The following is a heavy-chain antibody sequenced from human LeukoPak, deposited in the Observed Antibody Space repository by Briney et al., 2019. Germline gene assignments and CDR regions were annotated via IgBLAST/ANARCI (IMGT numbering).Heavy chain of an antibody. CDR3: ARDHDCGDCLDD. V-gene: IGHV3-53*01. Sequence: GGSLRLSCADSGFTVSSNYMSWVRQAPGKGLEWASVIYSGGSTYYADSVKGRFTISRDNSKNTLYLQMNSLRAEDTAVYYCARDHDCGDCLDDWGQGTLVTVSS. CDR2: IYSGGST. CDR1: GFTVSSNY. D-gene: IGHD4/OR15-4a*01. J-gene: IGHJ4*02.